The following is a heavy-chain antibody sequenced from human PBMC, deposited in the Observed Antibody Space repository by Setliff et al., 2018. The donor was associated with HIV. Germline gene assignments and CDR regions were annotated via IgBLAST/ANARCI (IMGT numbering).Heavy chain of an antibody. J-gene: IGHJ4*01. CDR1: GYTFTTYS. CDR3: VRGALLAAFDFDH. Sequence: ASVKVSCKASGYTFTTYSLHWVRQAPGQSLQWMGWVKVGNGDTKYRQDLQGRITITRDTSANTAYMELSRLRSDDTAVYFCVRGALLAAFDFDHWGHGTRVTVSS. CDR2: VKVGNGDT. D-gene: IGHD3-10*01. V-gene: IGHV1-3*01.